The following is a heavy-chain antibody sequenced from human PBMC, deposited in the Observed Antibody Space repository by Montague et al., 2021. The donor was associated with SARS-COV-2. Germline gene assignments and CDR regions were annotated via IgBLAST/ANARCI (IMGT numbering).Heavy chain of an antibody. V-gene: IGHV4-59*01. J-gene: IGHJ4*02. Sequence: SETLSLTCTVSGASITDFYWSWIRQPPGKGLQWVGYVHHSGITNYNPSLKSRVTILIDTPKSRFSLSLRSVTAADTAVYFCARITEVVPFDFWGRGTLVSVSS. CDR1: GASITDFY. CDR3: ARITEVVPFDF. CDR2: VHHSGIT. D-gene: IGHD2-15*01.